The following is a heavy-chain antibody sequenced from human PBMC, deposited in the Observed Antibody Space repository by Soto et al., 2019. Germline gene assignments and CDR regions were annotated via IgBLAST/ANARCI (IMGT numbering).Heavy chain of an antibody. CDR1: GGTFSTDS. D-gene: IGHD2-2*03. CDR2: IIPMFGTA. Sequence: QVQLVQSGAEVKKPGSSVKVSCKASGGTFSTDSISWVRQAPGQGLEWMGGIIPMFGTANNAQKFQGRVTITADESTSTAYMELSSLRSEDTAVYFCARGMDGYYGMDVWGQGTTVTVAS. CDR3: ARGMDGYYGMDV. J-gene: IGHJ6*02. V-gene: IGHV1-69*12.